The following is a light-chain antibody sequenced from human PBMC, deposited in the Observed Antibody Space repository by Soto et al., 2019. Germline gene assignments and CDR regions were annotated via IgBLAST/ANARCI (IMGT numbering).Light chain of an antibody. J-gene: IGLJ2*01. Sequence: QSVLTQPPSVSAAPGQKVTISCSGNSSNIGKNYVSWFQQFPGTAPKLLIYDNNKRPSRIPDRFSGSNSGTSATLGITGLQTGDEADYYCDTWDSSLSAVVFGGGTKLTVL. CDR3: DTWDSSLSAVV. CDR1: SSNIGKNY. CDR2: DNN. V-gene: IGLV1-51*01.